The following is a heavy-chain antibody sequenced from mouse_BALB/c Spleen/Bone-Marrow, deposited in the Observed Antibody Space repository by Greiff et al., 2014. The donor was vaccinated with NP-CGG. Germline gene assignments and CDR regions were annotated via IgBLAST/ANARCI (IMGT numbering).Heavy chain of an antibody. CDR2: IYPYNGGT. J-gene: IGHJ3*01. V-gene: IGHV1S29*02. Sequence: EVQREESGPELVKPGASVKISCKASGYTFTDYNMHWVKQSHGKSLEWIGYIYPYNGGTVYKQKFKSKATLTVDNSSSTANMELRSLTSEDSAVYYCARGASYGYYLGLAYWGQGTLVTVSA. CDR1: GYTFTDYN. D-gene: IGHD2-3*01. CDR3: ARGASYGYYLGLAY.